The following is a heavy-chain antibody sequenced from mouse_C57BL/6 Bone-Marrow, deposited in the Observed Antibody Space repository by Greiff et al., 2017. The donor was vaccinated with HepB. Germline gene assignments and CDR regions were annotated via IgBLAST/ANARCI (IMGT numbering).Heavy chain of an antibody. CDR1: GYTFTSYW. V-gene: IGHV1-69*01. CDR3: ARLRAYGLWFAY. D-gene: IGHD2-10*02. J-gene: IGHJ3*01. CDR2: IDPSDSYT. Sequence: QVQLQQPGAELVMPGASVKLSCKASGYTFTSYWMHWVKQRPGQGLEWIGEIDPSDSYTNYNQKFKGKSTLTVDKSSSTAYMQLSSLTSEDSAVYYCARLRAYGLWFAYWGQGTLVTVSA.